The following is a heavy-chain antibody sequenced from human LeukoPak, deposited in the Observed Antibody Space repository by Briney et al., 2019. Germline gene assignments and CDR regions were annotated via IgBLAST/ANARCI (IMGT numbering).Heavy chain of an antibody. CDR1: GFTFSSYS. CDR3: ARGVRWFGELLGSDY. CDR2: ISSSGYI. J-gene: IGHJ4*02. V-gene: IGHV3-21*01. D-gene: IGHD3-10*01. Sequence: PGGSLRLSCAASGFTFSSYSMNWVRQAPGKGLEWVSSISSSGYIYYADSVKGRFTISRDNAKNSLYLQMNSLRAEDTAVYYCARGVRWFGELLGSDYWGQGTLVTVSS.